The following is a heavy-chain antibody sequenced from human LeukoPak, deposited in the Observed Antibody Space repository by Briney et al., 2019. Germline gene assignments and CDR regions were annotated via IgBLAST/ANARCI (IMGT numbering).Heavy chain of an antibody. CDR3: AKDLRWLPQGIFDY. D-gene: IGHD5-24*01. Sequence: GGSLRLSCVASGFTFSSYAMSWVRQAPGKGLEWVSAISGSGGSTYYADSVKGRFTISRDNSKNTLYLQMNSLGAEDTAVYYCAKDLRWLPQGIFDYWGQGTLVTVSS. CDR1: GFTFSSYA. CDR2: ISGSGGST. J-gene: IGHJ4*02. V-gene: IGHV3-23*01.